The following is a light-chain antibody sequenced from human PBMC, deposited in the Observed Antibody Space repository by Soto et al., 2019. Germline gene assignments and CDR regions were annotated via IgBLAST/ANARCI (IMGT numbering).Light chain of an antibody. J-gene: IGLJ1*01. Sequence: QSVLTQPASVSGSPGQSITISCTGTSSDVGGYNYVYWYQQHPGKAPQFMIYDVSNRPSGASNRFSGSKSCNTASLTISWLQVDDEADYYCSSYTTSNTRQIVFGTGTKVTVL. CDR2: DVS. V-gene: IGLV2-14*01. CDR1: SSDVGGYNY. CDR3: SSYTTSNTRQIV.